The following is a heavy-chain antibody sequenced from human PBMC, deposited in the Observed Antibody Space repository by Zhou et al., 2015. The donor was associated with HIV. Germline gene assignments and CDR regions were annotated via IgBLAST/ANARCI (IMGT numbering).Heavy chain of an antibody. D-gene: IGHD2-2*03. CDR3: ARAGYCSSTSCHLYYYYYGMDV. Sequence: QVQLVQSGAEVKKPGSSVKVSCKASGGTFGTYGLTWVRQAPGQGLQWVGGIAPIFAMANYAQKFRDRVTITADEFTSTAYMELSRLTSEDTAVYYCARAGYCSSTSCHLYYYYYGMDVWGQGTTVTVSS. J-gene: IGHJ6*02. CDR1: GGTFGTYG. V-gene: IGHV1-69*01. CDR2: IAPIFAMA.